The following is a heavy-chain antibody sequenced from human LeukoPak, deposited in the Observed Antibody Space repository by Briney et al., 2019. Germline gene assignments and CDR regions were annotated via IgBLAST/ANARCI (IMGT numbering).Heavy chain of an antibody. J-gene: IGHJ3*02. D-gene: IGHD3-10*01. CDR3: AKWGDYGSGTDYVFDI. CDR1: KFTFNSYA. CDR2: ISGDGTTT. Sequence: GGSLRLSCAGSKFTFNSYAMNWVRQAPGRGREWVSGISGDGTTTYYADSVKGRFAISRDNSKNTLYLQMKSLRAEDTAVYYCAKWGDYGSGTDYVFDIWGQGPMVTVSS. V-gene: IGHV3-23*01.